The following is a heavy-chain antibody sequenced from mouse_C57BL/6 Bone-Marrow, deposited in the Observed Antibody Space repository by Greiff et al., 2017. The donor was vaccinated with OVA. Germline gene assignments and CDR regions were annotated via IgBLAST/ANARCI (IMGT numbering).Heavy chain of an antibody. Sequence: EVQLQESGAELVKPGASVKLSCTASGFNIKDYYMHWVKQRTEQGLEWIGRIDPEDGETKYAPKFQGKATITADTSSHTAYLQRSSLTSEDTAVYYCALYYGSSLYAMDYWGQGTSVTVSS. V-gene: IGHV14-2*01. J-gene: IGHJ4*01. CDR2: IDPEDGET. CDR3: ALYYGSSLYAMDY. D-gene: IGHD1-1*01. CDR1: GFNIKDYY.